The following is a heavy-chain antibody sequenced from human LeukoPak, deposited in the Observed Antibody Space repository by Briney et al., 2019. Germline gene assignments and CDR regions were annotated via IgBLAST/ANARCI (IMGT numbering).Heavy chain of an antibody. Sequence: GGSLGLSCAASGFTFSSYGMHWVRQAPGKGLEWVSYISTGSSTTYYADSVKGRFTISRDNVENSLYLQMNSLRDEDTAVYYCARVAAGYSVNYFDYWGQGTLVTVSS. CDR2: ISTGSSTT. CDR3: ARVAAGYSVNYFDY. D-gene: IGHD4-23*01. J-gene: IGHJ4*02. V-gene: IGHV3-48*02. CDR1: GFTFSSYG.